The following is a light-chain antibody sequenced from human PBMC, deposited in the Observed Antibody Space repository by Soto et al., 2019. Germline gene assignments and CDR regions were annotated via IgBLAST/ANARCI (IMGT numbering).Light chain of an antibody. CDR2: DVS. CDR3: QQYNSYPLT. Sequence: DIQMTQSPSTLSASVGDRVTITCRASQTISSWLAWYQQKPGKAPKLLIYDVSSLESGVPSRFSGSGSGTEFTLTISGLQPDDFATYYCQQYNSYPLTFGGGTKVDIK. CDR1: QTISSW. J-gene: IGKJ4*01. V-gene: IGKV1-5*01.